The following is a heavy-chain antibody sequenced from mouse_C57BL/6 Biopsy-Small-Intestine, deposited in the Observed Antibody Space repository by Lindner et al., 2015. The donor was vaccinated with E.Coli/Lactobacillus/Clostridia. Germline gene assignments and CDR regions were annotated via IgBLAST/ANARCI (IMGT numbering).Heavy chain of an antibody. CDR3: ARSPLLLRSHFDY. J-gene: IGHJ2*01. V-gene: IGHV1-82*01. D-gene: IGHD1-1*01. CDR1: GYAFSSSW. CDR2: IYPGDGDT. Sequence: VQLQESGPELVKPGASVKISCKASGYAFSSSWMNWVKQRPGKGLEWIGRIYPGDGDTKYNGKFKGKATLTADKSSSTAYMQLSSLTSEDSAVYFCARSPLLLRSHFDYWGQGTTLTVSS.